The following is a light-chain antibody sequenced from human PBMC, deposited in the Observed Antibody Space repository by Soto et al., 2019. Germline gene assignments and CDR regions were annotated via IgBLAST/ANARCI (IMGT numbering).Light chain of an antibody. CDR2: GAS. J-gene: IGKJ1*01. CDR1: QFLGAT. Sequence: ELVMTQSPATLSVSPLEFATLSCRASQFLGATLAWYQQRPGQAPRLLIYGASTRAIGVPARFSGSGSGTEFTLTISSLQSEDLAVYYCQQYNDRPRTFGQGTKVDIK. CDR3: QQYNDRPRT. V-gene: IGKV3-15*01.